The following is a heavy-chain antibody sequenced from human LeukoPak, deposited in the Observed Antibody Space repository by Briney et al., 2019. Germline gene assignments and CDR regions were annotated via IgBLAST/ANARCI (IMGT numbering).Heavy chain of an antibody. D-gene: IGHD3-22*01. CDR2: ISGFRGNT. CDR1: GYTFSSYG. Sequence: GASVKVSCKASGYTFSSYGLSWVRQAPGQGLEWMGWISGFRGNTNYAQKFRGRVTMTTDTSTTTAYMELGSLNSDDTAVYYCARDFFSYDGTENNYEDTFDIWGQGTMVTVSS. J-gene: IGHJ3*02. CDR3: ARDFFSYDGTENNYEDTFDI. V-gene: IGHV1-18*01.